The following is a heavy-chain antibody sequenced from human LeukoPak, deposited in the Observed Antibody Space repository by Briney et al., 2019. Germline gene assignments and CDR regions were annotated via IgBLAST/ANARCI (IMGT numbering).Heavy chain of an antibody. V-gene: IGHV4-4*02. CDR2: IYHSGST. Sequence: SETLSLTCAVSGGSISSSNWWSWVRQPPGKGLEWIGEIYHSGSTNYNPSLKSRVTISVDTSKNQFSLKLSSVTAADTAVYYCARDETNYYGSGSYFYWGQGTLVTVSS. D-gene: IGHD3-10*01. J-gene: IGHJ4*02. CDR3: ARDETNYYGSGSYFY. CDR1: GGSISSSNW.